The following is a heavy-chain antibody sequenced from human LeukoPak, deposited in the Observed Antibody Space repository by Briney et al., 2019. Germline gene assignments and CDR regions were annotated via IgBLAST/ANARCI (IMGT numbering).Heavy chain of an antibody. V-gene: IGHV1-8*01. D-gene: IGHD3-10*01. CDR2: MNPTSGHT. CDR3: ARSPVGVRKKHDL. Sequence: ASVEVSCKASGYTFTSYDINWVRQAPGQGLEWMGWMNPTSGHTGYVQKFQGRITMTRDTSVSTAYMELNSLTSEDTAVYYCARSPVGVRKKHDLWGQGTLVIVSS. J-gene: IGHJ5*02. CDR1: GYTFTSYD.